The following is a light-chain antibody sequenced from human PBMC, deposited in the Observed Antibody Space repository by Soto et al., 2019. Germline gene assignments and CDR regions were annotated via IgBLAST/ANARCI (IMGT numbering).Light chain of an antibody. CDR1: LGVGNY. Sequence: ELVLTQSQATLSLSPGERATLSCRASLGVGNYLGWYQQRPVQPPRLLIYDSSKRATGVPARFSGSGSGTDFTLTISSLEPEDFGVYYCQQRTNWPTFGQGTRLAIK. V-gene: IGKV3-11*01. J-gene: IGKJ5*01. CDR2: DSS. CDR3: QQRTNWPT.